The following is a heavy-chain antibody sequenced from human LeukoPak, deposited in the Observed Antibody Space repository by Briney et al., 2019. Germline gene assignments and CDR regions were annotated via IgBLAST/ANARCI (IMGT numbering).Heavy chain of an antibody. CDR2: VSSDGAQR. V-gene: IGHV3-30*18. CDR1: GFAFSNYG. J-gene: IGHJ4*02. D-gene: IGHD4-11*01. Sequence: QPGGSLRLSCAASGFAFSNYGMHWVRQAPGKGLEWVAAVSSDGAQRYSVDSVKGRFIISRDNSRNTLFLQMNSLRIEDTAVYYCAKEVDVYSNYYFDYWGQGTLVTVSS. CDR3: AKEVDVYSNYYFDY.